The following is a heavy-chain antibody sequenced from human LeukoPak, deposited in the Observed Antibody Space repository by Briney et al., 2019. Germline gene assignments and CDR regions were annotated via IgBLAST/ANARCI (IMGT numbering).Heavy chain of an antibody. CDR3: AKDFSPHPDYMDV. CDR2: ISWDGGNT. D-gene: IGHD2/OR15-2a*01. Sequence: GGSLRLSCAASGFTFDDYAMHWVRQAPGMGLEWVSLISWDGGNTYYADSVKGRFTISRDNSKNSLYLQMNSLRAEDTALYYCAKDFSPHPDYMDVWGKGTTVTVSS. V-gene: IGHV3-43D*03. CDR1: GFTFDDYA. J-gene: IGHJ6*03.